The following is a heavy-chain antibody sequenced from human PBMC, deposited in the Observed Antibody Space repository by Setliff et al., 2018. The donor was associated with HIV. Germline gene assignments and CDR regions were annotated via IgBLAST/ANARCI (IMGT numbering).Heavy chain of an antibody. V-gene: IGHV4-31*03. CDR3: AREERRNSPRITMIVVPREAQRPFDY. J-gene: IGHJ4*02. CDR1: GFSISSDGFY. CDR2: IFGSGIT. D-gene: IGHD3-22*01. Sequence: KPSETLSLTCTLSGFSISSDGFYWNWIRQRPGKGLEWIGYIFGSGITYYNPSLKSRLRTSIDTSANQFSLKLSSVTAADTAVYYCAREERRNSPRITMIVVPREAQRPFDYWGQGTLVTVSS.